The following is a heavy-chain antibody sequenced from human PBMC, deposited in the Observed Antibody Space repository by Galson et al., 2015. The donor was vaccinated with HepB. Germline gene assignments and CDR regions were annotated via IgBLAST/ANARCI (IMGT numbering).Heavy chain of an antibody. CDR3: ASPFCTGGSCYPLWY. V-gene: IGHV3-53*01. D-gene: IGHD2-15*01. CDR1: GFTVSNTY. Sequence: SLRLSCAASGFTVSNTYMNWVRQAPGKGLEWVSVIYSGGATYYADSVKGRFTISRDNSKNTLYLHVNNLRAEDTAVYHCASPFCTGGSCYPLWYWGQGTLVTVSS. J-gene: IGHJ4*02. CDR2: IYSGGAT.